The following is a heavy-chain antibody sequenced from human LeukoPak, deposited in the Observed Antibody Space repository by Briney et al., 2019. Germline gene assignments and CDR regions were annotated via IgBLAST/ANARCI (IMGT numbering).Heavy chain of an antibody. V-gene: IGHV4-34*01. CDR3: ARVVGAEGY. Sequence: SETLSLTCAVYGGSFSGYYWSWIPQPPGKGLEWIGEINHSGSTNYNPSLKSRVTISVDTSKNQFSLKLSSVTAADTAVYYCARVVGAEGYWGQGTVVTVSS. CDR2: INHSGST. CDR1: GGSFSGYY. D-gene: IGHD1-26*01. J-gene: IGHJ4*02.